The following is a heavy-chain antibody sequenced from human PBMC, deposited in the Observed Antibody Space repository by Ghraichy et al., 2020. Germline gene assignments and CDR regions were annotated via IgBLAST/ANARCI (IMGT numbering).Heavy chain of an antibody. J-gene: IGHJ4*02. D-gene: IGHD6-13*01. CDR3: ARHVSSSSWIDY. V-gene: IGHV4-39*01. CDR1: GGSISSSSYY. Sequence: SETLSLTCTVSGGSISSSSYYWAWIRQPPGKGLEWIASIYYSGSTYYNPSLKSRVTISEATSKNQFSLKVTSVTAEDTAVYYCARHVSSSSWIDYWGQGTLVTVSS. CDR2: IYYSGST.